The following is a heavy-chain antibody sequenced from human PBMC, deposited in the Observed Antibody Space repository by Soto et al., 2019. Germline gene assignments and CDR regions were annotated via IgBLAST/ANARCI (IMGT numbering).Heavy chain of an antibody. V-gene: IGHV6-1*01. CDR1: VYGVSSSSAN. Sequence: SQTLSLTCAISVYGVSSSSANWSWIIQSPSRGLEWLGRTYYRSKWYNDYAISVKSRITINPDTSNNRVSLHLNSVTPEDTAVYFCVRGGKVAAQLNYFEPWGQGTLVTVSS. J-gene: IGHJ5*02. D-gene: IGHD6-13*01. CDR3: VRGGKVAAQLNYFEP. CDR2: TYYRSKWYN.